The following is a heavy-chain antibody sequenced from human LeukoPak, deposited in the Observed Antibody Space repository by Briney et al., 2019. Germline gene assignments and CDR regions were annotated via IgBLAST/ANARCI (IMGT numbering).Heavy chain of an antibody. D-gene: IGHD5-18*01. CDR1: GGSFSSYY. V-gene: IGHV4-34*01. J-gene: IGHJ4*02. Sequence: SETLSLTCAVYGGSFSSYYWSWIRQPPGKGLEWIGEINHSGSTTYKPSLKSRVTISVDTSKNQFSLKLSSVTAADTAVYYCARDRGGYSYGYGLGQYDYWGQGTLVTVSS. CDR3: ARDRGGYSYGYGLGQYDY. CDR2: INHSGST.